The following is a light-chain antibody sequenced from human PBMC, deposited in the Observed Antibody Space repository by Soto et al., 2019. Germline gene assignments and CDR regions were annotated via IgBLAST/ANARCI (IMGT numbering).Light chain of an antibody. CDR3: QQHNSYPLT. J-gene: IGKJ4*01. CDR2: AAS. V-gene: IGKV1-9*01. Sequence: DIQLTQSPSFLSASVGDRVTITCRASQGISSDLAWYQQKPGKAPKLLIYAASTLQSGVPSRFSGSRSGTEFTLTISSLQAEDFATYYCQQHNSYPLTFGGGTKVEIK. CDR1: QGISSD.